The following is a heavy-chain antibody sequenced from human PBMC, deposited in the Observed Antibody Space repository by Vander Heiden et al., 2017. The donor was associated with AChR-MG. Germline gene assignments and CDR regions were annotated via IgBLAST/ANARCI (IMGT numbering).Heavy chain of an antibody. CDR1: GHSFTSYW. J-gene: IGHJ3*02. V-gene: IGHV5-51*01. Sequence: EVQLVQSGAEVKKSGESLKISCKGSGHSFTSYWIGWVRQMSGKGPEWMGIIYPGDSDTKYSPSFEGQVTISVDKSINTAYLQWSSLKASDTAMYYCARMSGARPFDMWGQGTIVTVSS. CDR2: IYPGDSDT. D-gene: IGHD3-10*01. CDR3: ARMSGARPFDM.